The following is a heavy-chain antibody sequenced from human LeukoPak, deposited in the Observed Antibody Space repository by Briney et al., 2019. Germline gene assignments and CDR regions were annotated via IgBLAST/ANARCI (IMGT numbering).Heavy chain of an antibody. D-gene: IGHD2-21*01. CDR2: INPNSGDT. Sequence: ASVKVSCKASGSTFTDYYIHWVRLAPGQGLECMGWINPNSGDTNYAQKFQGRVTMTRDTSISTAYMEVSRLRSDDTAVYYCARSRKHTFDIWGQGTMVTVSS. V-gene: IGHV1-2*02. CDR1: GSTFTDYY. CDR3: ARSRKHTFDI. J-gene: IGHJ3*02.